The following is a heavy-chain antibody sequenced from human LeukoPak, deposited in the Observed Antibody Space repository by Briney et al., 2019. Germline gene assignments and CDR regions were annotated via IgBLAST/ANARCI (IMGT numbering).Heavy chain of an antibody. J-gene: IGHJ4*02. Sequence: PSQTLSLTCTVSGGSISSGDYYWSWIRQPPGKGLEWIGYIYYSGSTYYNPSLKSRVTISVDTSKNQFSLKLSSVTAADTAVYYCARELYTAMAFDYWGQGTLVTVPS. D-gene: IGHD5-18*01. V-gene: IGHV4-30-4*01. CDR1: GGSISSGDYY. CDR3: ARELYTAMAFDY. CDR2: IYYSGST.